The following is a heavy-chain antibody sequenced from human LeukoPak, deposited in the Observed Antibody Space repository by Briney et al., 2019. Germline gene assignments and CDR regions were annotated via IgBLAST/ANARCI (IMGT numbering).Heavy chain of an antibody. J-gene: IGHJ3*02. V-gene: IGHV4-39*07. CDR2: IYYSGST. CDR3: ARDQDSGSYYVAFDI. Sequence: WIRQPPGKGLEWIGSIYYSGSTCYNPSLKSRVTISVDTSKNQFSLKLSSVTAADTAVYYCARDQDSGSYYVAFDIWGQGIMVTVSS. D-gene: IGHD1-26*01.